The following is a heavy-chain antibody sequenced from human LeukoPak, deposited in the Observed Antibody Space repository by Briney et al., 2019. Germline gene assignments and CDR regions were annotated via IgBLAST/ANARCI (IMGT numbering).Heavy chain of an antibody. D-gene: IGHD3-10*01. J-gene: IGHJ5*02. CDR1: GDSVASGGHY. Sequence: SETLSLTCTVSGDSVASGGHYWNWIRQPPGKGLEWIGYIYYSVSTNYNLSLKSRVTMSVDTSENQFSLKLSSVTAADTAVYYCARGLGLYYYGSGSYRANNWFDPWGQGTLVTVSS. CDR3: ARGLGLYYYGSGSYRANNWFDP. V-gene: IGHV4-61*08. CDR2: IYYSVST.